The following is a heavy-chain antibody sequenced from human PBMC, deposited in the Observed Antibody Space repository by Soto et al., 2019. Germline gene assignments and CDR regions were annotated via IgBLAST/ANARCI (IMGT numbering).Heavy chain of an antibody. CDR3: ARGSYCGSP. D-gene: IGHD2-21*01. V-gene: IGHV4-59*01. CDR2: ICYSGST. Sequence: QVQLQESGPGLVKPSETLSLTCTVSGGSLNISCWSWIRQPPGKGLEWIGFICYSGSTKYNPSLERLVTLSVAPSKNYFSLKVSSVTAADTAVYYCARGSYCGSPWGHGTVVTVSS. J-gene: IGHJ5*02. CDR1: GGSLNISC.